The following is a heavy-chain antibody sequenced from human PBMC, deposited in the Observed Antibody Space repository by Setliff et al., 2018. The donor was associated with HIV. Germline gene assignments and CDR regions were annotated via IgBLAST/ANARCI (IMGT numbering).Heavy chain of an antibody. V-gene: IGHV4-31*02. CDR3: ARELLNYYYDSSGYRAAFDI. CDR2: IYYSGST. Sequence: SETLSLTCTVSGGSISSGGYYWSWIRQHPGKGLEWIGYIYYSGSTYYNPSLKSRVTISVDTSKNQFSLKLSSVTAADTAVYYCARELLNYYYDSSGYRAAFDIWGQGTMVTVS. J-gene: IGHJ3*02. D-gene: IGHD3-22*01. CDR1: GGSISSGGYY.